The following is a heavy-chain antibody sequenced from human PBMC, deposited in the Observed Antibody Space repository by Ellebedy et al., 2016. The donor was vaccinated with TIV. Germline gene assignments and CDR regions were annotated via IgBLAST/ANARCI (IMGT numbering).Heavy chain of an antibody. V-gene: IGHV5-51*01. Sequence: GESLKISCQASGYSFTTYWIGWVRQMPGKGLEWMGIIYPGASDTRYSPSFAGQVTISVDKSISTAYLQWNSLKASDTATNYCARGGGGIVGATGYFDYWGQGTLVTVSS. CDR2: IYPGASDT. D-gene: IGHD1-26*01. CDR1: GYSFTTYW. J-gene: IGHJ4*02. CDR3: ARGGGGIVGATGYFDY.